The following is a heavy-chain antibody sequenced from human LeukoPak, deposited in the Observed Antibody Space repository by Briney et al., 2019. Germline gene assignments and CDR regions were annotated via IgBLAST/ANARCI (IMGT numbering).Heavy chain of an antibody. J-gene: IGHJ4*02. D-gene: IGHD2-21*01. V-gene: IGHV5-51*01. CDR3: ARGTLFEIDY. Sequence: PGESLKISCKGSGYRFTGQWIGWVRQMPGKGLDWMGIIYPGDSDTRYSPSFQGQVTISVDKSINTVYLQWSSLKASDTAMYYCARGTLFEIDYWGQGTLVTVPS. CDR2: IYPGDSDT. CDR1: GYRFTGQW.